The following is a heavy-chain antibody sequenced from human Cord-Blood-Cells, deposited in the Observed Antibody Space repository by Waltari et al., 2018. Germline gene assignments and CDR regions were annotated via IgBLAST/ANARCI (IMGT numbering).Heavy chain of an antibody. D-gene: IGHD5-18*01. CDR3: TRSDTATYHEGYYGMDV. CDR2: IRSKANSYAT. CDR1: GFTFSGSA. Sequence: EVQLVESGGGLVQPGGSLKLSCAASGFTFSGSAMTWVRQASGKGLEWVGRIRSKANSYATAYAASVKGRFTISRDDSKNTAYLQMNSLKTEDTAVYYCTRSDTATYHEGYYGMDVWGQGTTVTVSS. V-gene: IGHV3-73*02. J-gene: IGHJ6*02.